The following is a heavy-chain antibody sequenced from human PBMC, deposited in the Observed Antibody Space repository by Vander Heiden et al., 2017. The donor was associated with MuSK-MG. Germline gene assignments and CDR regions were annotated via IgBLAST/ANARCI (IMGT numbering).Heavy chain of an antibody. Sequence: QLQLQESGPGLVTPSETLSLTCTVSGCSLSSRSYYWGWIRQPPGKGLEWIGSIYYSGRTYYNPSLKRRVTISLDTSKNHFSLKLSSVTAADTAVYYWASPGRGYWGQGTLITVSS. CDR2: IYYSGRT. CDR3: ASPGRGY. J-gene: IGHJ4*02. CDR1: GCSLSSRSYY. V-gene: IGHV4-39*02.